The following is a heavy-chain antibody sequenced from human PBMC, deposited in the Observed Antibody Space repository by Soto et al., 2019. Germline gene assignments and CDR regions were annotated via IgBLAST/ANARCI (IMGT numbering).Heavy chain of an antibody. CDR1: GGSISSGGYY. Sequence: QMQLQESGPGLVKPSETLSLTCTVSGGSISSGGYYWSWIRQHPGKGLEWIGYIYYSGSTYYNPSLKIRVTISVDTSKNQFSLKLSSVIAADTAVYYCASGYCSGGSCYHVHYWGQGTLVTVSS. CDR3: ASGYCSGGSCYHVHY. CDR2: IYYSGST. J-gene: IGHJ4*02. V-gene: IGHV4-31*03. D-gene: IGHD2-15*01.